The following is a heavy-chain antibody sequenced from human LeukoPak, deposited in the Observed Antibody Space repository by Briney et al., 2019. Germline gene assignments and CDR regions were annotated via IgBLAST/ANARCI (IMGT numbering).Heavy chain of an antibody. V-gene: IGHV1-3*01. J-gene: IGHJ6*03. Sequence: ASVKVSCKASGYTFTNYAMHWVRQAPGQRLEWMGWINAGNGNTKYSQKFQGRVTITRDTSASTAYMELRSLRSDDTAVYYCARASLWGRLTTNYYYYMDVWGKGTTVTVSS. CDR2: INAGNGNT. CDR1: GYTFTNYA. D-gene: IGHD1-1*01. CDR3: ARASLWGRLTTNYYYYMDV.